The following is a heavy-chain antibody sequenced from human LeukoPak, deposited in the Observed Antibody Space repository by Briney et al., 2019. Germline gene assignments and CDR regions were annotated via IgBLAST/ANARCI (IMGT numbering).Heavy chain of an antibody. CDR3: ARETIDCGGDCYDY. CDR2: ISTDGTKT. V-gene: IGHV3-48*03. D-gene: IGHD2-21*01. Sequence: GGSLRLSCAAFGFTFSNYEMNWVRQAPGKGLEWVSYISTDGTKTYYAGSVKGRFTISRDNAKNSLYLQMNSLRADDTAVYYCARETIDCGGDCYDYWGQGTLATVSS. CDR1: GFTFSNYE. J-gene: IGHJ4*02.